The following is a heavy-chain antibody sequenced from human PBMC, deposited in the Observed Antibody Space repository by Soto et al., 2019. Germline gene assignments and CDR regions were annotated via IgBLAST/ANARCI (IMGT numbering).Heavy chain of an antibody. V-gene: IGHV3-72*01. CDR1: GFTLSDHY. D-gene: IGHD6-6*01. CDR3: TCCIAARCS. CDR2: TKNRSQRYTI. Sequence: EVQLVESGGDLVQPGGSLRLYCAASGFTLSDHYMDWVRQAPGKGLEWVARTKNRSQRYTIEYAASVKGRFTISRDDSKNSLFLQMNSLKCDDTAVYYCTCCIAARCSWGQGTLVTVSS. J-gene: IGHJ4*02.